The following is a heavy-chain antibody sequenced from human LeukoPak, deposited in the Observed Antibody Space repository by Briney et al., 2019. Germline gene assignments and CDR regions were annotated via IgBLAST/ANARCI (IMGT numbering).Heavy chain of an antibody. D-gene: IGHD6-13*01. CDR1: GYTLTALS. Sequence: ASVKVSCKVSGYTLTALSMHWVRQAPGKGLEWMGGFDPEDGETIYAQKFQGRVTMTEDTSTDTAYMELSSLRSEDTAVYYCAAEDPPGIAARRAKPFDYWGQGTPVTVSS. CDR2: FDPEDGET. J-gene: IGHJ4*02. CDR3: AAEDPPGIAARRAKPFDY. V-gene: IGHV1-24*01.